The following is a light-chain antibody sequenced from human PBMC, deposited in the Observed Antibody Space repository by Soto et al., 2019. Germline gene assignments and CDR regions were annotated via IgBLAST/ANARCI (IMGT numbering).Light chain of an antibody. CDR2: EVS. Sequence: QSVLTQPASVSGSPGQSITISCTGTSSDVGGYNYVSWYQQHPGKAPKHMIYEVSNRPSGVSNRFSGSKSGNTASLTISGLQAEDEADYYCSSYTSSSTLEVFGGGTKLTVL. CDR3: SSYTSSSTLEV. CDR1: SSDVGGYNY. J-gene: IGLJ3*02. V-gene: IGLV2-14*01.